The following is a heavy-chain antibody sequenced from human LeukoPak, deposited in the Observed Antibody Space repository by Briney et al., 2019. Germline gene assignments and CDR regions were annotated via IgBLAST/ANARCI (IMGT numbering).Heavy chain of an antibody. CDR2: ISFDGAEK. D-gene: IGHD2-2*01. J-gene: IGHJ4*02. Sequence: GGSLRLSCAASGFTISTFAMHWVRQAPGKGLEWVAVISFDGAEKYYADSVKGRFTISRDISPNTMYLQMNSLRDVDTAVYYCARAQLEYCGMTSCYAFDSWGQGTLATVSS. CDR3: ARAQLEYCGMTSCYAFDS. CDR1: GFTISTFA. V-gene: IGHV3-30*04.